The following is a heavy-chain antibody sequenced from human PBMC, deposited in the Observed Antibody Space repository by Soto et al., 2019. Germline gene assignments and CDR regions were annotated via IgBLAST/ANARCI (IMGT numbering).Heavy chain of an antibody. CDR3: ARQGRAGSIVATIANYYYYGMDV. CDR1: GFTFSSYW. Sequence: GGSLRLSCAASGFTFSSYWMHWVRQAPGKGLVWVSRINSDGSSTSYADSVKGRFTISRDNAKNTLYLQMNSLRAEDTAVYYCARQGRAGSIVATIANYYYYGMDVWGQGTTVTVSS. J-gene: IGHJ6*02. CDR2: INSDGSST. D-gene: IGHD5-12*01. V-gene: IGHV3-74*01.